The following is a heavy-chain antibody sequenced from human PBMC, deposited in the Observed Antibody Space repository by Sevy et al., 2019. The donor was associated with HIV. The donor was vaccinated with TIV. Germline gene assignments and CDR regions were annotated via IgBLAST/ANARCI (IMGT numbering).Heavy chain of an antibody. CDR1: GFIFSNYE. V-gene: IGHV3-48*03. CDR2: ISPSGHAI. D-gene: IGHD3-22*01. J-gene: IGHJ3*01. CDR3: ARDIDSSGYSYAFDL. Sequence: GGSLRLSCKASGFIFSNYEMNWVRQAPGKGLEWVSYISPSGHAIYYADSVKGRFTVSRDNAKNSLYLKMNTLGGDDTSLYYCARDIDSSGYSYAFDLWGQGTMVTVSS.